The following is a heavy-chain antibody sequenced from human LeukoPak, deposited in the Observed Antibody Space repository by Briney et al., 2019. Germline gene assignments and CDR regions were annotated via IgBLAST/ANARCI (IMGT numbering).Heavy chain of an antibody. CDR1: GGSFSGYY. CDR2: INHSGST. Sequence: SETLSLTCAVYGGSFSGYYWSWIRQPPGKGLEWIGEINHSGSTNYNPSLKSRVTISVDTSKNQFSLKLSSVTAADTAVYYCARRLVGYSSGWYGDDYYYYMDVWGKGTTVTIPS. D-gene: IGHD6-19*01. J-gene: IGHJ6*03. V-gene: IGHV4-34*01. CDR3: ARRLVGYSSGWYGDDYYYYMDV.